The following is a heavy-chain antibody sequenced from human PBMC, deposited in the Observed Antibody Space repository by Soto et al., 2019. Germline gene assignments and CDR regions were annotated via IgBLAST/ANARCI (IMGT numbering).Heavy chain of an antibody. CDR2: ISGSGGST. J-gene: IGHJ4*02. CDR3: AKDQGSSWYEIDY. V-gene: IGHV3-23*01. CDR1: GFTFSNYA. Sequence: EVQLLESGGGLVQPGGSLRLSCAASGFTFSNYAVTWVRQAPGKGREWVSTISGSGGSTYYADSVKGRFTISRDKSKNTLYLQMNSLRAEDTAVYYCAKDQGSSWYEIDYWGQGTLVTVSS. D-gene: IGHD6-13*01.